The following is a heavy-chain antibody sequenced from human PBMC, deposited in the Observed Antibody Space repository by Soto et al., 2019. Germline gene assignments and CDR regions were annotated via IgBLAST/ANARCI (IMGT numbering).Heavy chain of an antibody. CDR1: GYSFTTYW. D-gene: IGHD6-13*01. J-gene: IGHJ6*02. Sequence: PGESLKISCKGSGYSFTTYWIGWVRQMPGKGLEWMGIIYPGESDTRYSPSFQGQVTISADKSISTAYLQWSSLKASDTAIYYCTRQAYSSTWYLQGDRYSYYGMDVWGQGTTVTVSS. V-gene: IGHV5-51*01. CDR2: IYPGESDT. CDR3: TRQAYSSTWYLQGDRYSYYGMDV.